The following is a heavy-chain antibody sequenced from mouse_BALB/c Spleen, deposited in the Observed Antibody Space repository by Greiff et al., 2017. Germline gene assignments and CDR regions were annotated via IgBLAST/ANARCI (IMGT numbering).Heavy chain of an antibody. J-gene: IGHJ3*01. CDR3: ARPARDDGYYAY. CDR2: INPDSSTI. D-gene: IGHD2-3*01. V-gene: IGHV4-1*02. Sequence: PAAGFDFSRYWMSWVRQAPGKGLEWIGEINPDSSTINYTPSLKDKFIISRDNAKNTLYLQMSKVRSEDTALYYCARPARDDGYYAYWGQGTLVTVSA. CDR1: GFDFSRYW.